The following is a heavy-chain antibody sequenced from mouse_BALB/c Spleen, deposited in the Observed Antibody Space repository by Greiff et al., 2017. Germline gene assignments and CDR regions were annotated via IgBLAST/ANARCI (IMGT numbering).Heavy chain of an antibody. V-gene: IGHV5-4*02. CDR1: GFTFSDYY. CDR3: ARGWLLRGFAY. J-gene: IGHJ3*01. Sequence: EVKLMDSGGGLVKPGGSLKLSCAASGFTFSDYYMYWVRQTPEKRLEWVATISDGGSYPYYPDSVKGRFTISRDNAKNNLYLQMSSLKSEDTAMYYCARGWLLRGFAYWGQGTLVTVSA. D-gene: IGHD2-3*01. CDR2: ISDGGSYP.